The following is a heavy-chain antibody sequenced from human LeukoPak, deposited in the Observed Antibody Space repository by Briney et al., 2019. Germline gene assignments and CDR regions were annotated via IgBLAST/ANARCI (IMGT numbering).Heavy chain of an antibody. CDR1: GFAFRSYW. Sequence: PGGSLRLSCAASGFAFRSYWMSWLRQAPGKGPEWVASIKEDGSVKNYADSVEGRFTISRDNAKNSLSLQMNSLRAEDTAVYYCAREGRWGQGTLVTVSS. CDR3: AREGR. CDR2: IKEDGSVK. J-gene: IGHJ4*02. V-gene: IGHV3-7*01.